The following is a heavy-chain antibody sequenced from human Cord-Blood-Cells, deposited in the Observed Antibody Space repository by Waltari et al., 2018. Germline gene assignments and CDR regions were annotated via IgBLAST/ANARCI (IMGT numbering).Heavy chain of an antibody. CDR3: AKGGGLAYYYYYMDV. V-gene: IGHV3-30*18. Sequence: QVQLVESGGGVVQTGRSLRLSCAASGFTFSSYGMPWVRPAPGKGLEWVAIKSYDGSNKYYADSVKGRFTISRDNSKNTLYLQMNSLRAEDTAVYYCAKGGGLAYYYYYMDVWGKGTTVTVSS. CDR1: GFTFSSYG. J-gene: IGHJ6*03. D-gene: IGHD2-15*01. CDR2: KSYDGSNK.